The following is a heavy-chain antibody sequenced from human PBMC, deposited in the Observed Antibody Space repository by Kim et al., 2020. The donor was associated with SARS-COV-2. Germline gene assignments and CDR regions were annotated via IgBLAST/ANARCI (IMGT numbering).Heavy chain of an antibody. CDR2: ISGSRGST. Sequence: GGSLRLSCAASGFTFSSYAMSWVRQAPGKGLEWVSAISGSRGSTYYADSVKGRFTISRDNSKNTLYLQMNSLRAEDTAVYYCAKDRDCSGGSCYGWFDPWGQGTLVTVSS. V-gene: IGHV3-23*01. CDR3: AKDRDCSGGSCYGWFDP. CDR1: GFTFSSYA. D-gene: IGHD2-15*01. J-gene: IGHJ5*02.